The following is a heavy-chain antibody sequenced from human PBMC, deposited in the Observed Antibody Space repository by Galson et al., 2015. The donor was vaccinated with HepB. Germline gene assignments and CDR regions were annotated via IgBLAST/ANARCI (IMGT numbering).Heavy chain of an antibody. D-gene: IGHD2-2*01. CDR2: ISGSGGIT. CDR3: AKDRNVSSSSSYGMDV. CDR1: GFTFSSYV. Sequence: SLRLSCAASGFTFSSYVMTWVRQAPGKGLESVSSISGSGGITYYADSVKGRFSISRDNFKNTLDLQMDSLRVEDTAVYYCAKDRNVSSSSSYGMDVWGQGTTVTVSS. V-gene: IGHV3-23*01. J-gene: IGHJ6*02.